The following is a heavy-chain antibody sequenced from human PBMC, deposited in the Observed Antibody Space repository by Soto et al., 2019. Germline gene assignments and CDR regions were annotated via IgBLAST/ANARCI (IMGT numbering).Heavy chain of an antibody. D-gene: IGHD6-13*01. CDR1: GGSFSGYY. V-gene: IGHV4-34*01. CDR2: INHSGST. CDR3: ARGPGYSSSWNGYDY. Sequence: ETLSLTCAVYGGSFSGYYWSWIRQPPGKGLEWIGEINHSGSTNYNPSLKSRVTISVDTSKNQFSLKLSSVTAADTAVYYCARGPGYSSSWNGYDYWGQGTLVTVSS. J-gene: IGHJ4*02.